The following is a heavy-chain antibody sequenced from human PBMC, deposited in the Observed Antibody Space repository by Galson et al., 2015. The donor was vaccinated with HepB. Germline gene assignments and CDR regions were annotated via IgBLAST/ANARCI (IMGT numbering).Heavy chain of an antibody. CDR1: GASLSSRDYY. Sequence: TLSLTCAVSGASLSSRDYYWGWIRQPPGKGLEWIGTIFYSGSTYYNPSLKSRVTISVDTSKNQFSLKLTSLTAADTAVYYCARPSPSRSGGLDYWGQGTLVTVSS. V-gene: IGHV4-39*07. D-gene: IGHD3-10*01. CDR3: ARPSPSRSGGLDY. J-gene: IGHJ4*02. CDR2: IFYSGST.